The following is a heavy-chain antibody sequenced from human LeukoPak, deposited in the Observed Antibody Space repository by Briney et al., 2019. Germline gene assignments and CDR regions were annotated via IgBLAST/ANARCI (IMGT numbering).Heavy chain of an antibody. CDR3: ASATYYYDSSGYYPND. Sequence: PGGSLRLSCAASGFTVSSNYMSWVRQAPGKRLEWVSVIYSGGSTYYADSVKGRFTISRDNSKNTLYLQMNSLRAEDTAVYYCASATYYYDSSGYYPNDWGQGTLVTVSS. V-gene: IGHV3-53*01. J-gene: IGHJ4*02. D-gene: IGHD3-22*01. CDR1: GFTVSSNY. CDR2: IYSGGST.